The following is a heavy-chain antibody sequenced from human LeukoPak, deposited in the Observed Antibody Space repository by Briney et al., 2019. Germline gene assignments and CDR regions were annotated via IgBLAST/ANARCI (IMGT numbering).Heavy chain of an antibody. CDR1: GFTFSSYA. Sequence: PGGSLRLSCAASGFTFSSYAMTWVRQAPGKGLESVAVISHDGRFQYHADSVKGRFTISRDNSKNALCLQMNSLRAEDTAVYYCARDIDYGGNRFWDYWGQGTLVTVSS. J-gene: IGHJ4*02. CDR2: ISHDGRFQ. D-gene: IGHD4-23*01. CDR3: ARDIDYGGNRFWDY. V-gene: IGHV3-30-3*01.